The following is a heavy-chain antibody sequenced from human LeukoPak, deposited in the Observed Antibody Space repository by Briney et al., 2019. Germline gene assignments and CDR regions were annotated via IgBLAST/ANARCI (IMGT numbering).Heavy chain of an antibody. CDR1: GGSFSGYY. CDR3: ARFTMVRGVRPFDP. D-gene: IGHD3-10*01. Sequence: SETLSLTCAVYGGSFSGYYWSWIRQPPGKGLEWIGEINHSGSTNYNPSLKSRVTISVDTSKNRFSLKLSSVTAADTAVYYCARFTMVRGVRPFDPWGQGTLVTVSP. J-gene: IGHJ5*02. CDR2: INHSGST. V-gene: IGHV4-34*01.